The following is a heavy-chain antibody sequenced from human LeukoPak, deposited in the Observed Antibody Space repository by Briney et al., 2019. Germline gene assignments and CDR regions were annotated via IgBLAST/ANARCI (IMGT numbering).Heavy chain of an antibody. CDR3: AKGRGDDFWSGYDDYFDY. CDR1: GFTFSSYA. J-gene: IGHJ4*02. CDR2: ISGSGGST. V-gene: IGHV3-23*01. Sequence: GGSLRLSCAASGFTFSSYAMSWVRQAPGKGLEWVSAISGSGGSTYYADSVKGRFTISRDNSKNTLYLQMNSLRAEDTAVYYCAKGRGDDFWSGYDDYFDYWGQETLVTVSS. D-gene: IGHD3-3*01.